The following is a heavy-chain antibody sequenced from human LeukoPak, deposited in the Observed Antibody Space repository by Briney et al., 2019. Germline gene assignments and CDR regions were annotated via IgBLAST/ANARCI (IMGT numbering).Heavy chain of an antibody. CDR3: ASVCTTSCYEYYYYGMDV. CDR1: GFTFSSYS. J-gene: IGHJ6*02. CDR2: ISSSSSYI. Sequence: GGSLRLSCAASGFTFSSYSMNWVRQAPGKGLEWVSSISSSSSYIYYADSVKGRFTISRDNAKNSLYLQMNSLRAEDTAVYYCASVCTTSCYEYYYYGMDVWGQGTTVTVSS. V-gene: IGHV3-21*01. D-gene: IGHD2-2*01.